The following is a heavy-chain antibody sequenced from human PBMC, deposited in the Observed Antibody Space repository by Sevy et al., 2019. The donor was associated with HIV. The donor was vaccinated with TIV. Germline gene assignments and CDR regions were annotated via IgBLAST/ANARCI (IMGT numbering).Heavy chain of an antibody. V-gene: IGHV1-69*13. Sequence: ASVKVSCKASGGIFRSYGISWVRQASGQGLEWMGGIIPMFGTADYAQKFQGRVTITADESTSTAYMYLSSLRSEDTAVYYCARWDYGDYVRWFDPLGQGTLVTVSS. CDR1: GGIFRSYG. CDR2: IIPMFGTA. CDR3: ARWDYGDYVRWFDP. D-gene: IGHD4-17*01. J-gene: IGHJ5*02.